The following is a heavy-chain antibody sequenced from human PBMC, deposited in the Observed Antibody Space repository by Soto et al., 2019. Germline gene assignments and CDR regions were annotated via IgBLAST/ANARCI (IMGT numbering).Heavy chain of an antibody. CDR3: ARDWRTGAFDI. CDR2: IWYDGSNK. V-gene: IGHV3-33*01. Sequence: PGGSLRLSCAASGFTFSSYGMHWVRQAPGKGLEWVAVIWYDGSNKYYADSVKGRFTISRDNSKNTLYLQMNSLRAEDTAVYYCARDWRTGAFDIWGQGTMVTVSS. CDR1: GFTFSSYG. J-gene: IGHJ3*02.